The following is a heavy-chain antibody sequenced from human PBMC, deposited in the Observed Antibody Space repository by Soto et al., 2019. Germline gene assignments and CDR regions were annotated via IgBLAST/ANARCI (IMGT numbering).Heavy chain of an antibody. CDR1: GFTFSSYD. D-gene: IGHD3-10*01. V-gene: IGHV3-48*03. CDR2: ISSGGSTI. J-gene: IGHJ4*02. Sequence: GGSLRLSCAASGFTFSSYDTNWVRQAPGKGLEWVSSISSGGSTIYYAGSVKGRFTISRDNAKNSLYLQMNSLRAEDTAIYYCAREYYYGSGYFDYWGQGTLVTVSS. CDR3: AREYYYGSGYFDY.